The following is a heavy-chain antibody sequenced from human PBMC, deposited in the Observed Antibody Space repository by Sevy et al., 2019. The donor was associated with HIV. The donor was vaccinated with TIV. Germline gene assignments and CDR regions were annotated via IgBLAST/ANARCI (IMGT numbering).Heavy chain of an antibody. CDR3: ARRNYDYGGYYFDY. CDR1: GFTFSDYY. D-gene: IGHD3-16*01. Sequence: GGSLRLSCAASGFTFSDYYMSWIRQAPGKGLEWVSYISSSSSYKNYADSVKGRFTISRDNAKNSLYLQMNSLRAEDTAVYYCARRNYDYGGYYFDYWGQGTLVTVSS. V-gene: IGHV3-11*06. J-gene: IGHJ4*02. CDR2: ISSSSSYK.